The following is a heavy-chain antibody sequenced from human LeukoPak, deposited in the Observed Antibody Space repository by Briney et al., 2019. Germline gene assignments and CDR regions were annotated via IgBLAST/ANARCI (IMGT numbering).Heavy chain of an antibody. J-gene: IGHJ5*02. CDR3: ARGLRRGWFDP. V-gene: IGHV1-8*01. D-gene: IGHD3-3*01. Sequence: WMGWMNPNSGNTGYAQKFQGRVTMTRNTSISTAYMELSSLRSEDTAVYYCARGLRRGWFDPWGQGTLVTVSS. CDR2: MNPNSGNT.